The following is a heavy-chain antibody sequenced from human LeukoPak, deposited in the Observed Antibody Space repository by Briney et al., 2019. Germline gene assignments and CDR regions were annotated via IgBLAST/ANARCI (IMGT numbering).Heavy chain of an antibody. Sequence: SETLSLTCAVSVYSLSSGYYWGWIRQPPGKGLGWIGSIYHSGSTYYNPSLKSRVTISVDPSKNQFSLKLSSVTAADTAVYYCARLFEPPMIVVVPAAPDYWGQGTLVTVSS. CDR2: IYHSGST. CDR3: ARLFEPPMIVVVPAAPDY. CDR1: VYSLSSGYY. V-gene: IGHV4-38-2*01. J-gene: IGHJ4*02. D-gene: IGHD2-2*01.